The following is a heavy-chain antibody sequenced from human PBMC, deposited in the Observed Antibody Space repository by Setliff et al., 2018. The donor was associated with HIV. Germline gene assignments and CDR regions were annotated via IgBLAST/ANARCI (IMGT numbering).Heavy chain of an antibody. CDR1: GFRFSDHF. CDR2: ISSSGSTI. V-gene: IGHV3-11*04. D-gene: IGHD3-3*01. CDR3: ARVFLEWLLYRPDYVMDV. Sequence: LRLSCAASGFRFSDHFASWFRQAPGKGLEWISDISSSGSTIYYADSVKGRFTISRDNAKNSLYLQMNSLRAEDTAVYYCARVFLEWLLYRPDYVMDVWGQGTTVTVSS. J-gene: IGHJ6*02.